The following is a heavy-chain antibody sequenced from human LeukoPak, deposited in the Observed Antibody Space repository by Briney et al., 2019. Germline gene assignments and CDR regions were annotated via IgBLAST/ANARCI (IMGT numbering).Heavy chain of an antibody. D-gene: IGHD6-19*01. CDR2: ITGDGGTT. Sequence: GGSLRLSCAASGFTFHDYAMHWVRQAPGKGLEWVSLITGDGGTTYYADSVKGRFTMSRDNSKNSLFLQMNSLRSEDTALYYCAKEGPIAVAGYFDYWGQGTLVTVSS. J-gene: IGHJ4*02. CDR3: AKEGPIAVAGYFDY. CDR1: GFTFHDYA. V-gene: IGHV3-43*02.